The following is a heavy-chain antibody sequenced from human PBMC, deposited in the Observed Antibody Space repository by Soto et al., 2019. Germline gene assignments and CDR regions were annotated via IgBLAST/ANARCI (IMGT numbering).Heavy chain of an antibody. CDR1: GGSIRSYY. D-gene: IGHD3-22*01. Sequence: RSLTCTVSGGSIRSYYWSWIRQPPGKGLEWIGYIYYSGSTNYDPSLKSRVTISVDTSKNQFSLKLSSVTAADTAVYYCAASNYYDSSGYGGCFDYWGQGTLVTVSS. J-gene: IGHJ4*02. CDR2: IYYSGST. V-gene: IGHV4-59*01. CDR3: AASNYYDSSGYGGCFDY.